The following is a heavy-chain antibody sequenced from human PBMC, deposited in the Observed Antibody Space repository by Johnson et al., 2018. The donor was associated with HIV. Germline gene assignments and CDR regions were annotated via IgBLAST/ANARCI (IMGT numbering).Heavy chain of an antibody. CDR1: GFTFSNAW. V-gene: IGHV3-15*01. CDR3: TTGRRRGNAFDI. CDR2: IKSKTDGGTT. D-gene: IGHD3-16*01. Sequence: VQLVESGGGLVKPGGSLRLSCAASGFTFSNAWMSWVRQAPGKGLEWVGRIKSKTDGGTTDYAAPVNGRFTISRDDSKNTLYLQMNSLKTEDTAVYYCTTGRRRGNAFDIWGQGTMVTVSS. J-gene: IGHJ3*02.